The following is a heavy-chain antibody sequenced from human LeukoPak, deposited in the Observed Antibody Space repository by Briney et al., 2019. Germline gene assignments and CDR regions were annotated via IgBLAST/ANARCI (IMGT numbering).Heavy chain of an antibody. J-gene: IGHJ3*02. D-gene: IGHD3-10*01. V-gene: IGHV3-23*01. CDR3: AKAGYGLGSYYNSDAFDI. Sequence: GGSLRLSCAASGFTFSSYAMSWVRQAPGKGLEWVSAISGSGGSTYYADSVKGRFTISRDNSKNTLYLQMNSLRAEDTAVYYCAKAGYGLGSYYNSDAFDIWGQGTMVTVSS. CDR1: GFTFSSYA. CDR2: ISGSGGST.